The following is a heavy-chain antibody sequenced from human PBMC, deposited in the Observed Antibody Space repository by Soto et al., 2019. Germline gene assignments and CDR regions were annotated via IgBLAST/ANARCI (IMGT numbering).Heavy chain of an antibody. Sequence: SVKVSCKASGCTISSYAISWVRQAPGQGLEWMGGIIPIFGTANYAQKFQGRVTITADESTSTAYMELSSLRSEDTAVYYCARARGPSYGGSRLSGYFDLWGRGTPVTVSS. CDR3: ARARGPSYGGSRLSGYFDL. D-gene: IGHD4-17*01. CDR1: GCTISSYA. J-gene: IGHJ2*01. CDR2: IIPIFGTA. V-gene: IGHV1-69*13.